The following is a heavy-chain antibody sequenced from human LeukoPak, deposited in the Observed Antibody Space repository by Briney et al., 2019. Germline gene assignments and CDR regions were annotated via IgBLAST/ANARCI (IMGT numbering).Heavy chain of an antibody. Sequence: ASVKVSCKASGYTFTSYDINWVRQATGQGLEWMGWMNPNSGNTGYAQKFQGRVTMTRNTSISTAYMELSSLRSEDTAVYYCAVLRSGSYSNYFDYWGQGTLVTVSS. D-gene: IGHD1-26*01. V-gene: IGHV1-8*01. CDR1: GYTFTSYD. J-gene: IGHJ4*02. CDR3: AVLRSGSYSNYFDY. CDR2: MNPNSGNT.